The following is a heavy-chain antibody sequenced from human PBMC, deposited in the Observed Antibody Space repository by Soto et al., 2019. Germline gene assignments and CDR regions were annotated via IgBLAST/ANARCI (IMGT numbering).Heavy chain of an antibody. D-gene: IGHD3-3*01. Sequence: GGSLRLSCAASGFTFSSYSMNWVRQAPGKGLEWVSSISSSSSYIYYADSVKGRFTISRDNAKNSLYLQMNSLRAEDTAVHYSARDGGYSDFWSGWAQGFDPWGKGTL. J-gene: IGHJ5*02. CDR2: ISSSSSYI. V-gene: IGHV3-21*01. CDR3: ARDGGYSDFWSGWAQGFDP. CDR1: GFTFSSYS.